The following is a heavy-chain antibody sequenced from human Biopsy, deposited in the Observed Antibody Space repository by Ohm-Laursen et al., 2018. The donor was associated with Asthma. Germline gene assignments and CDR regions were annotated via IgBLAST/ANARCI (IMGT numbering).Heavy chain of an antibody. D-gene: IGHD6-19*01. CDR1: GFTFSSSA. CDR3: AKDFRGIAVAGDRGFDY. CDR2: ITGSGGTT. V-gene: IGHV3-23*01. J-gene: IGHJ4*02. Sequence: SLRLSCAASGFTFSSSAMSWVRQAPGKGLERVSAITGSGGTTYYADSVRGRFTISRDNSKITLFLQMDSLSAEDTAVYYCAKDFRGIAVAGDRGFDYWGQGTLVTVSS.